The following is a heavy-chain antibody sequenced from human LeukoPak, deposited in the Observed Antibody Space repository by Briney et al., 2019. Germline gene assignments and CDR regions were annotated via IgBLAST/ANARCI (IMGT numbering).Heavy chain of an antibody. V-gene: IGHV1-2*06. Sequence: ASVKVSCKASGYTFTGYYMHWVRQAPGPGLERMGRINPNSGGTNYAQKFPGRVTMTSATSISRAYMELSRLRSDDTAVYYCARARGYCSGGGCYGPFDPWGQGTLVTVSS. D-gene: IGHD2-15*01. CDR2: INPNSGGT. J-gene: IGHJ5*02. CDR3: ARARGYCSGGGCYGPFDP. CDR1: GYTFTGYY.